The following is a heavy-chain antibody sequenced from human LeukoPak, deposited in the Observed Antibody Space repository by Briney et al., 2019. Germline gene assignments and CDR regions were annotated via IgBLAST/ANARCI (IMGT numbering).Heavy chain of an antibody. D-gene: IGHD3-3*01. CDR2: ISWNSGSI. V-gene: IGHV3-9*01. J-gene: IGHJ4*02. CDR1: GFTFDDYA. Sequence: GRSLRLSCAASGFTFDDYAMHWVRQAPGKGLEWVSGISWNSGSIGYADSVKGRFTISRDNAKNSLYLQMNSLRAEDTAVYYCARDLKGSIFGVVILGYWGQGTLVTVSS. CDR3: ARDLKGSIFGVVILGY.